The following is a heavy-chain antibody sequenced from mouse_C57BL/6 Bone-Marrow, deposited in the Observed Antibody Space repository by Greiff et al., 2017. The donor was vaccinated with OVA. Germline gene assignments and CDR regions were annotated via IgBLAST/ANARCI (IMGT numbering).Heavy chain of an antibody. J-gene: IGHJ3*01. CDR3: AHCYGESCLAY. CDR1: GFNIKDYY. CDR2: IDPEDGET. D-gene: IGHD2-12*01. Sequence: EVQLQQSGAELVKPGASVKLSCTASGFNIKDYYMHWVKQRPEQGLEWIGRIDPEDGETKYAPKFQGKATITADTSSNTSYLHLSSLTSEHTAVYDCAHCYGESCLAYWGQGTLVTVSA. V-gene: IGHV14-2*01.